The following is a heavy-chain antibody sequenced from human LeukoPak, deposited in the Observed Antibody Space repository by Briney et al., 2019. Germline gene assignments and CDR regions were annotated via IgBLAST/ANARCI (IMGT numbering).Heavy chain of an antibody. CDR1: GGSFSGYY. Sequence: PSETLSLTCAAYGGSFSGYYWSWIRQPPGKGLEWIGEINRSGSTNYNPSLKSRVTISVDTSKNQFSLNLSSVTAADTAVYYCARVTEYYYDSSGFDWGQGTLVTVSS. V-gene: IGHV4-34*01. J-gene: IGHJ4*02. D-gene: IGHD3-22*01. CDR3: ARVTEYYYDSSGFD. CDR2: INRSGST.